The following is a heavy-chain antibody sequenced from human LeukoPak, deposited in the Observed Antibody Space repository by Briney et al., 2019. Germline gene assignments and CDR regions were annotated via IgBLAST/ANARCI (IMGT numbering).Heavy chain of an antibody. V-gene: IGHV1-18*01. CDR1: GYTFTSYG. Sequence: ASVKVSCKASGYTFTSYGISWVRQAPGQGLEWMGWISAYNGNTNYAQKLQGRVTMTTDTPTSTAYMELRSLRSDDTAVYYCARDTPPGGAAAGPNWFDPWGQGTLVTVSS. CDR3: ARDTPPGGAAAGPNWFDP. D-gene: IGHD6-13*01. J-gene: IGHJ5*02. CDR2: ISAYNGNT.